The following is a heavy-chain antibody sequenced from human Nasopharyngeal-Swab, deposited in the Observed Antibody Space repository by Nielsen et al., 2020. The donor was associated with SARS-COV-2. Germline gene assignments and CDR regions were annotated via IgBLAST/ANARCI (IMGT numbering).Heavy chain of an antibody. CDR2: ISSSSYI. Sequence: GESLKISCAASGFTFSSYSMNWVRQAPGKGLEWVSSISSSSYIYYADSVKGRFTISRDNAKNSLYLQMNSLRAEDTAVYYCAREYSGWIPYYYYGMDVWGQGTTVTVSS. D-gene: IGHD6-19*01. V-gene: IGHV3-21*01. CDR3: AREYSGWIPYYYYGMDV. J-gene: IGHJ6*02. CDR1: GFTFSSYS.